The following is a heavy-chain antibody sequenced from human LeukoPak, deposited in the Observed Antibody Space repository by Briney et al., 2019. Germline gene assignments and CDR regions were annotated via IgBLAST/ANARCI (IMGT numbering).Heavy chain of an antibody. CDR2: ISSSSSTI. V-gene: IGHV3-48*04. Sequence: VGSLRLSCAASGFTFSSYSMNWVRQAPGKGLEWVSYISSSSSTIYYADSVKGRLTISRDNAKNSLYLQMNSLRAEDTAVYYCARVGYRGYCSSTSCHRYYYYYYYMDVWGKGTTVTVSS. D-gene: IGHD2-2*01. CDR3: ARVGYRGYCSSTSCHRYYYYYYYMDV. J-gene: IGHJ6*03. CDR1: GFTFSSYS.